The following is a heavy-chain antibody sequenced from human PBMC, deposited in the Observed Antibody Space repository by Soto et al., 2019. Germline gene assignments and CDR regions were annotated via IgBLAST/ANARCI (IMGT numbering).Heavy chain of an antibody. CDR1: VGSISNFF. D-gene: IGHD3-22*01. J-gene: IGHJ4*02. CDR3: AAHYYESSAFFY. V-gene: IGHV4-59*01. Sequence: SLTCTVSVGSISNFFWSWIRQTPGKGLEWIGYIYYSGSTNYNPSLKSRVTILVDSSKNQFSLKLSSVTAADTAVYYCAAHYYESSAFFYWGQGTLVTVSS. CDR2: IYYSGST.